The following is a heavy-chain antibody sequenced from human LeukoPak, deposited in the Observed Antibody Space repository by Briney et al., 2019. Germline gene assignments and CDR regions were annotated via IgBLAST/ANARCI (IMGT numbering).Heavy chain of an antibody. CDR1: GGSISSGDYY. Sequence: SQTLSLTCTVSGGSISSGDYYWSWIRQPPGKGLEWIGYIFYSGSTYNNPSLKSRVNISIDTSKNQLSLNLSSVTVADTAVYYCAGYGSGSYYVNWFDPWGQGTLVIVSS. V-gene: IGHV4-30-4*01. CDR3: AGYGSGSYYVNWFDP. CDR2: IFYSGST. J-gene: IGHJ5*02. D-gene: IGHD3-10*01.